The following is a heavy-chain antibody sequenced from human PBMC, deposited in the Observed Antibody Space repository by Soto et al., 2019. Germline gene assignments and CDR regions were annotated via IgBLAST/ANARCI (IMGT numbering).Heavy chain of an antibody. CDR3: GRKNGGDYFDY. Sequence: ETLSLTCTVSGGSITSSSYYWGWIRQPPEQGLEWIGSIYYSGSAYYNPSLRSRVIISVDTSRNQLSLKLSSVTAADTAVYYYGRKNGGDYFDYWGQGTQVPVS. V-gene: IGHV4-39*01. J-gene: IGHJ4*02. CDR1: GGSITSSSYY. CDR2: IYYSGSA. D-gene: IGHD3-16*01.